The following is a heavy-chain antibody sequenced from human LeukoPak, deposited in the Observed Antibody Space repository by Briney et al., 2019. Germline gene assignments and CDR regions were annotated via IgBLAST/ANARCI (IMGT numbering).Heavy chain of an antibody. J-gene: IGHJ4*02. D-gene: IGHD6-13*01. CDR1: GFTFSSYG. Sequence: PGGSLRLSCSASGFTFSSYGMPWVRQAPGKGLGWVEVIWYDGSNNYYADSVKGRFTISRDNSKNTLYLQMNSLRAEDTAVYYCARAPGIAELYFDYWGQGTLVTVSS. V-gene: IGHV3-33*01. CDR3: ARAPGIAELYFDY. CDR2: IWYDGSNN.